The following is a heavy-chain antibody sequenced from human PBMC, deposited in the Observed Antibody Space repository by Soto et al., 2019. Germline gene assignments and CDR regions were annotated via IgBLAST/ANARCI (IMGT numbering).Heavy chain of an antibody. CDR2: IYYIGTT. J-gene: IGHJ5*02. V-gene: IGHV4-30-4*01. CDR1: GDSMGSGDYY. D-gene: IGHD3-10*01. CDR3: SRGSTYYGFLT. Sequence: QVQLQESGPGLVKPSQTLSLTCTVSGDSMGSGDYYWTWIRQPPGKGLEWIGYIYYIGTTFYIPSLESRVNISIDTSKNQFSLRRTSVTAADTAVYYCSRGSTYYGFLTWGQGTLVTVSS.